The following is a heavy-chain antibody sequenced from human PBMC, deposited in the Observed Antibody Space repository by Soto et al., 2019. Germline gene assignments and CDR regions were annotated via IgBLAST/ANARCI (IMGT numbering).Heavy chain of an antibody. V-gene: IGHV6-1*01. CDR3: ARGFGYYYDSSGYYYGGSKTYGLDS. CDR2: TYYRSKWYN. J-gene: IGHJ4*02. D-gene: IGHD3-22*01. CDR1: GDSVSSNSAA. Sequence: SQTLSLTCAISGDSVSSNSAAWNWIRPSPSRGLEWLGRTYYRSKWYNDYAVSVKSRITINPDTSKNQLSLQLNSVTPEDTAVYYCARGFGYYYDSSGYYYGGSKTYGLDSWGQGTLVTVSS.